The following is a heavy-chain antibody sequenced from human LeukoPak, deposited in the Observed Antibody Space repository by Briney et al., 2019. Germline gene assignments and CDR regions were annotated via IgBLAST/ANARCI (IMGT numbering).Heavy chain of an antibody. Sequence: GGSLRLSCAASGFTFSNYWMHWVRQAPGKGPVWVSRINTDGNITTYADSVKGRFTISRDNSKNTLYLQMNSLRIEDTAVYYCAKGRVGANGYYYYGMDVWGQGTTVTVSS. CDR3: AKGRVGANGYYYYGMDV. CDR2: INTDGNIT. V-gene: IGHV3-74*01. J-gene: IGHJ6*02. D-gene: IGHD1-26*01. CDR1: GFTFSNYW.